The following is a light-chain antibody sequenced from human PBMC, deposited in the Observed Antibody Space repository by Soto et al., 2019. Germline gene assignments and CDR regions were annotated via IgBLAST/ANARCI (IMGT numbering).Light chain of an antibody. CDR3: QQYEAVVT. J-gene: IGKJ1*01. V-gene: IGKV3-20*01. CDR1: QSVSSNY. Sequence: IVFTQSPCTLAMSPGERATLSCRASQSVSSNYLAWYQQKPGQAPRLLIYGASSRATGIPDRFSGSGSGTDFTLTISRLEPEDVAVYYCQQYEAVVTLGQGTKVDIK. CDR2: GAS.